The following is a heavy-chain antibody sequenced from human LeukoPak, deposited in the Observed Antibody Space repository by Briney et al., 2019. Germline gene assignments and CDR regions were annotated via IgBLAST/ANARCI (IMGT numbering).Heavy chain of an antibody. J-gene: IGHJ4*02. Sequence: GGSLRLSCAASGFTFSSYSMNWVRQAPGKGLEWVSYISSSSSTIYYADSVKGRFTISRDNSKNTLYLQMNSLRAEDTAVYYCAKEGSGPSHGGWYEGDYWGQGTLVTVSS. CDR2: ISSSSSTI. CDR3: AKEGSGPSHGGWYEGDY. CDR1: GFTFSSYS. V-gene: IGHV3-48*01. D-gene: IGHD6-19*01.